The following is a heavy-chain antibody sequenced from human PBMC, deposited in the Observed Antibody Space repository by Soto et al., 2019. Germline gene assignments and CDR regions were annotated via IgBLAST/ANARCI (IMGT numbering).Heavy chain of an antibody. CDR2: IYYSGST. V-gene: IGHV4-31*03. CDR3: ARHLFDDSRPYFED. Sequence: SETLSLTCTVSGGSISSGGYSWTWIRQHPGKGLEWIGYIYYSGSTYYKPSLKSRVTISVDTSKNQFYLKVTSVTAADTAVYYCARHLFDDSRPYFEDWGQGTLVTVSS. CDR1: GGSISSGGYS. J-gene: IGHJ4*02. D-gene: IGHD1-1*01.